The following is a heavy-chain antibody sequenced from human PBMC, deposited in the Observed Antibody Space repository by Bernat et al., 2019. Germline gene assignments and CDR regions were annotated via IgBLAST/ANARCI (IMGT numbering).Heavy chain of an antibody. J-gene: IGHJ4*02. V-gene: IGHV4-39*01. CDR3: ARQFGYCSGGSCRHFDY. Sequence: QLQLQESGPGLVKPSETLSLTCTVSGGPISSGSYYWGWIRQPPGKGLEWIGNIYYSGSTYYNPSLKSRVTISVDTSKNQFSLKLTSVTAADTAVYYCARQFGYCSGGSCRHFDYWGQGTLVTVSS. CDR2: IYYSGST. CDR1: GGPISSGSYY. D-gene: IGHD2-15*01.